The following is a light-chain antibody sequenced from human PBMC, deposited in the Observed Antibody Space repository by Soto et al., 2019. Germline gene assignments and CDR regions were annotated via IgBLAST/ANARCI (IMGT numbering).Light chain of an antibody. CDR2: EGS. J-gene: IGLJ2*01. Sequence: QSALTQPASVSGSPGQSITISCTGTSSDVGSYNLVSWYQQLPGKAPKLVIYEGSKRPSGVSDRFSGSKSGNTASLTISGLQAEDEADYYCCSFALFNPLVFGGGTKLTVL. CDR3: CSFALFNPLV. CDR1: SSDVGSYNL. V-gene: IGLV2-23*01.